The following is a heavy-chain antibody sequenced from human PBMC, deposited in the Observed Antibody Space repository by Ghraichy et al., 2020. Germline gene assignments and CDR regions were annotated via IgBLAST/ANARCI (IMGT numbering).Heavy chain of an antibody. CDR3: TREANYDHSWGSNYYYYPGMDV. J-gene: IGHJ6*02. Sequence: GGSLRLSCAASGFTFSSFWMHWVRQAQGKGLVWVSRIKSDGSRTSYADSVKGQFTISRDNAKNTLYLQMNSLRVEDTAVYYCTREANYDHSWGSNYYYYPGMDVWGQGTTVTVSS. D-gene: IGHD3-16*01. V-gene: IGHV3-74*01. CDR1: GFTFSSFW. CDR2: IKSDGSRT.